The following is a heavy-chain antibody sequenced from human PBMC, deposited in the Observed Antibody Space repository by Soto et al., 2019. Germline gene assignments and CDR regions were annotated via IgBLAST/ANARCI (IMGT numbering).Heavy chain of an antibody. V-gene: IGHV1-58*01. D-gene: IGHD5-18*01. CDR3: AASGRDTAMVMVN. J-gene: IGHJ4*02. CDR2: IVVGSGNT. CDR1: GFTFTSSA. Sequence: SVKVSCKASGFTFTSSAVQWVRQARGQRLEWIGWIVVGSGNTNYAQKFQERVTITRDMSTSTAYMELSSLRSEDTAVYYCAASGRDTAMVMVNWGQGTLVTSPQ.